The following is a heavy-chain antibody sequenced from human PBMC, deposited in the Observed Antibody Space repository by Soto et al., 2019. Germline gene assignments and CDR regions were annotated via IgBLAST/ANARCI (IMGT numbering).Heavy chain of an antibody. D-gene: IGHD1-26*01. CDR3: ATLGPARLLAS. Sequence: PGGSLRLSCAASRFMFSSYWMHWVRQAPGKGLVWVSRINSDGGTTTYADSVKGRFTISRDNAKNTLYLQMNSLRAEDTAVYYCATLGPARLLASWGQGTLVTVPQ. CDR2: INSDGGTT. CDR1: RFMFSSYW. V-gene: IGHV3-74*01. J-gene: IGHJ4*02.